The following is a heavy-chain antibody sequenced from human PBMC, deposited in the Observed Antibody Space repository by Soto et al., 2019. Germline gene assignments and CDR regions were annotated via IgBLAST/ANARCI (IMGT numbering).Heavy chain of an antibody. CDR3: ARGQLLPDY. D-gene: IGHD2-15*01. J-gene: IGHJ4*02. Sequence: TSETLSLTCTVFGGSISSSSYYRGWIRQPPGKGLEWIGSIYYSGSTYYNPSLKSRVTMSVDTSKNQFSLKLSSVTAVDTAVYYCARGQLLPDYWGQGTLVTAPQ. V-gene: IGHV4-39*07. CDR2: IYYSGST. CDR1: GGSISSSSYY.